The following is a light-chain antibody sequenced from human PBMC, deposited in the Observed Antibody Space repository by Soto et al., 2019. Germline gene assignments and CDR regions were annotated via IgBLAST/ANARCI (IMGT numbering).Light chain of an antibody. CDR3: GSWDSSLTDYV. CDR1: SSNIGGNS. CDR2: DDD. J-gene: IGLJ1*01. Sequence: QYVLTHPPSVSSAPGHMVTIACSGSSSNIGGNSVSWYQQLPGTAPKLLIYDDDKRPSGIPDRFSGSKSGTSATLGITGFQTGDEADYYCGSWDSSLTDYVFGTGTKVTVL. V-gene: IGLV1-51*01.